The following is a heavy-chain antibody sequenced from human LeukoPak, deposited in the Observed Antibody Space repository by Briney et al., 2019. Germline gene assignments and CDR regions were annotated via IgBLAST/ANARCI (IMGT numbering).Heavy chain of an antibody. J-gene: IGHJ3*01. CDR2: ISSSSSYI. D-gene: IGHD3-3*01. V-gene: IGHV3-21*01. Sequence: GGSLRLSCAASGFTFSSYSMTWVRQAPGKGLEWVSSISSSSSYIYYADSVKGRFTISRDNAKNSLYLQMNSLRAEDTAVYYCAEARYDGAFDLWGQGTMVTVSS. CDR1: GFTFSSYS. CDR3: AEARYDGAFDL.